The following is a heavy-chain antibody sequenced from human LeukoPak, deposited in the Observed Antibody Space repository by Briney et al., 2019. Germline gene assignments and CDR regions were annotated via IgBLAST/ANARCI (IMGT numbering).Heavy chain of an antibody. D-gene: IGHD7-27*01. CDR2: INTNTGNP. CDR3: ARDHVKLGSNFHPFDAFDI. J-gene: IGHJ3*02. CDR1: GYTFTSNA. V-gene: IGHV7-4-1*02. Sequence: ASVKVSCKASGYTFTSNAMNWVRQAPGQGLEWMGWINTNTGNPTYAQGFTGRFVFSLDTSVSTAYLQISSLKADDTAVYYCARDHVKLGSNFHPFDAFDIWGQGTMVTVSS.